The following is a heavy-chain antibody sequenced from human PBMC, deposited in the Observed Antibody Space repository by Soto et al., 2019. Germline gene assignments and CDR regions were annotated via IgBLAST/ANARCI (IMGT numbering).Heavy chain of an antibody. V-gene: IGHV3-30-3*01. Sequence: AGSLRLSCAASGFTFSSYAMHWVRQAPGKGLEWVAVISYDGSNKYYADSVKGRFTISRDNSKNTLYLQMNSLRAEDTAVYYCARPVVVTAIHAFDIWGQGTMVTVSS. CDR1: GFTFSSYA. J-gene: IGHJ3*02. CDR3: ARPVVVTAIHAFDI. CDR2: ISYDGSNK. D-gene: IGHD2-21*02.